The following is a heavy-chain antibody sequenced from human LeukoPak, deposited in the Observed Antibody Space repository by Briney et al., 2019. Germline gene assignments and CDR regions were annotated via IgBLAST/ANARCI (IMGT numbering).Heavy chain of an antibody. D-gene: IGHD5-12*01. V-gene: IGHV1-69*05. Sequence: ASVKVSCKASGGTFSSYAISWVRQAPGQGLEWMGRIIPIFGTANYAQKFQGRVTITTDESTSTAYIELSSLRSEDTAVYYCATRGYYYYMDVWGKGTTVTVSS. CDR2: IIPIFGTA. CDR3: ATRGYYYYMDV. CDR1: GGTFSSYA. J-gene: IGHJ6*03.